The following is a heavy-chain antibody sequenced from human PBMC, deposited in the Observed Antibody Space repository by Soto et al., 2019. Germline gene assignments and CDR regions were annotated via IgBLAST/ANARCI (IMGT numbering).Heavy chain of an antibody. CDR1: GFTFSSYG. Sequence: PGGSLRLSCAASGFTFSSYGMHWVRQAPGKGLEWVAVIWYDGSNKYYADSVKGRFTISRDNSKNTLYLQMNSLRAEDTAVYYCARDQLDDYGMDVWGQGTTVTVSS. CDR2: IWYDGSNK. CDR3: ARDQLDDYGMDV. J-gene: IGHJ6*02. D-gene: IGHD2-2*03. V-gene: IGHV3-33*01.